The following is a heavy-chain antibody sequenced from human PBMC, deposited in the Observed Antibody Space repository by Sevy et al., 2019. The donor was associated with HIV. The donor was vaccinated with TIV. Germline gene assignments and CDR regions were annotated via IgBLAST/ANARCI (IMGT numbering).Heavy chain of an antibody. CDR3: ANLVRNPRMIQGWFDP. Sequence: APVKVSCKASGGSFSAYPINWLRQAPGQGLEWMGGVIPSFGITKYARRFQGRVAITADDSTNTAYMELSSLTFEDTAIYYCANLVRNPRMIQGWFDPWGQGTLVTVSS. D-gene: IGHD2-2*01. J-gene: IGHJ5*02. CDR2: VIPSFGIT. CDR1: GGSFSAYP. V-gene: IGHV1-69*13.